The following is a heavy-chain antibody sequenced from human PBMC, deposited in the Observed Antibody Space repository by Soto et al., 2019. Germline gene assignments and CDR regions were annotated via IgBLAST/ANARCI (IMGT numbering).Heavy chain of an antibody. CDR2: IILGIGTT. D-gene: IGHD3-22*01. J-gene: IGHJ4*02. Sequence: ASVKVSCKASGYTFTSYAMHWVRQAPGQRFEWMGGIILGIGTTNYAQKFQGRVTISADESMTTDYMKLSGLTSEDTAVYYCARGPDYEGYFGYWGRGTLVTVS. V-gene: IGHV1-3*01. CDR3: ARGPDYEGYFGY. CDR1: GYTFTSYA.